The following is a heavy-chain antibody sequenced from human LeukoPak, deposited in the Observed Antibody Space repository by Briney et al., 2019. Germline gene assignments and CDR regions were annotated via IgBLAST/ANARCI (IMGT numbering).Heavy chain of an antibody. CDR2: VDPEDGET. CDR3: AGRPKTDCTSCSYDY. J-gene: IGHJ4*02. Sequence: ASVKVSCKVSGYTFTDYYMHWVRQAPGKGLEWMGLVDPEDGETIYAEKFQGRVTITADTSTDTAYMELSSLRSEDTAVYYCAGRPKTDCTSCSYDYWGQGTLVTVSS. D-gene: IGHD2-2*01. CDR1: GYTFTDYY. V-gene: IGHV1-69-2*01.